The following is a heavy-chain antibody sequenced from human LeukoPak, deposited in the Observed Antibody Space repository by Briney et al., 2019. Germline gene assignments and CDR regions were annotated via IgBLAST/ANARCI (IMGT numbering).Heavy chain of an antibody. V-gene: IGHV4-61*02. CDR3: ARGVRVWGSYRHYYFDY. J-gene: IGHJ4*02. CDR1: GASISSGSYY. CDR2: IYTSGST. Sequence: SETLSLTCTVSGASISSGSYYWTWIRQPAGKGLEWIGRIYTSGSTNYNPSLESRVTISEDTSKNQFSLKLSSVTAADTAVYYCARGVRVWGSYRHYYFDYWGQGTLVTVSS. D-gene: IGHD3-16*02.